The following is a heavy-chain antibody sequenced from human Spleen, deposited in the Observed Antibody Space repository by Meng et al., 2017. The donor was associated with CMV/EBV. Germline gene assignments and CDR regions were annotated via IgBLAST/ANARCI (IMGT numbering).Heavy chain of an antibody. CDR1: GFTFSGYS. V-gene: IGHV3-21*01. CDR2: ITSRSSNT. Sequence: GESLKISCVASGFTFSGYSMNWVRQTPGKGLEWVLSITSRSSNTYYSDSVKGRFTISRDNAKNSLYLQMNSLRDEDTAVYYCARDQIRGVVGARPRGPGDLWGQGTLVTVSS. D-gene: IGHD1-26*01. CDR3: ARDQIRGVVGARPRGPGDL. J-gene: IGHJ4*02.